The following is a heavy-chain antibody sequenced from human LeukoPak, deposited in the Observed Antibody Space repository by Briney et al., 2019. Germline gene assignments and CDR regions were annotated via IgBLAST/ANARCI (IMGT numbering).Heavy chain of an antibody. D-gene: IGHD3-9*01. V-gene: IGHV4-34*01. CDR2: INHSGST. J-gene: IGHJ4*02. CDR3: ARRVRCDLLIAAHFDS. CDR1: GGSFSGYY. Sequence: SETLSLTCAVYGGSFSGYYWSWIRQPPGKGLEWIGEINHSGSTNYNPSLKSRVTISVDTSKNQFSLRLSSVTAADTAVYYCARRVRCDLLIAAHFDSWGQGTLVTVSS.